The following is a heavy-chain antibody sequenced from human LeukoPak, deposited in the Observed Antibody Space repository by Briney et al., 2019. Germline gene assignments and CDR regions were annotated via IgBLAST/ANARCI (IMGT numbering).Heavy chain of an antibody. CDR1: GYSSTTYW. J-gene: IGHJ4*02. D-gene: IGHD5-24*01. CDR2: IYPGDSET. V-gene: IGHV5-51*01. Sequence: GESLKISCKGSGYSSTTYWIGWVRQMPGKGLEWMGIIYPGDSETRYSPSFQGQVTISADKSISTAYLQWSSLKASDTAMYYCARRHLYNYFFDYWGQGTLVTVSS. CDR3: ARRHLYNYFFDY.